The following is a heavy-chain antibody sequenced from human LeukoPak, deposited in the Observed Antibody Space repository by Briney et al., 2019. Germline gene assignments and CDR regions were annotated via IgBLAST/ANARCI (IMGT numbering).Heavy chain of an antibody. CDR2: LPPDGSYQ. CDR3: ARGLHDRTWYGAH. J-gene: IGHJ4*02. V-gene: IGHV3-30*04. Sequence: PGRSLRLSCAASGFTFSDYTMQWVRQAPGKGLEWVALLPPDGSYQYYADSLKGRFTISRDNFKKALYLQMNSLRLEDTAVYYCARGLHDRTWYGAHWGQGTLLSVSS. D-gene: IGHD6-13*01. CDR1: GFTFSDYT.